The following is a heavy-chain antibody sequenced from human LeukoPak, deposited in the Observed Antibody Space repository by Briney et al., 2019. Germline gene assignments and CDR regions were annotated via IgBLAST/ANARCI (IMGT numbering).Heavy chain of an antibody. CDR3: ARGPINSGMAYYYYYYMDV. D-gene: IGHD6-13*01. Sequence: SVKVSCKASGGTFSSYAISWVRQAPGQGLEWMGGIIPIFGTANYAQKFQGRVTITADESTSTAYMELSSLRSEDTAVYYCARGPINSGMAYYYYYYMDVXXXGXTVTVSS. CDR2: IIPIFGTA. J-gene: IGHJ6*03. V-gene: IGHV1-69*13. CDR1: GGTFSSYA.